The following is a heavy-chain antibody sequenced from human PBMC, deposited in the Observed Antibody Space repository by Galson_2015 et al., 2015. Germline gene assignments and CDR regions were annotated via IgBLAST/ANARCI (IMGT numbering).Heavy chain of an antibody. J-gene: IGHJ3*02. D-gene: IGHD3-22*01. CDR2: ISAYNGNT. CDR1: GYTFTSYG. Sequence: SVKVSCKASGYTFTSYGISWLRQAPGQGLEWMGWISAYNGNTNYAQKLQGRVTMTTDTSTSTAYMELRSLRSDDTAVYYCARESFYYYDSSGYYPPEAFDIWGQGTMVTVSS. CDR3: ARESFYYYDSSGYYPPEAFDI. V-gene: IGHV1-18*04.